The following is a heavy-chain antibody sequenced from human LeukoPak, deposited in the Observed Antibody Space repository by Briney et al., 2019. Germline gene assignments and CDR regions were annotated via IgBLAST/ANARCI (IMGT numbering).Heavy chain of an antibody. CDR1: GGSISSGSYY. CDR3: ARHLRGGSIWFDY. J-gene: IGHJ4*02. CDR2: ISYSGTT. V-gene: IGHV4-39*01. Sequence: SETLSLTCTVSGGSISSGSYYWGWVRQPPGKGLEWIGSISYSGTTYYNLSLKSRVTLSVVTSKNQFSLKLSSVTAADTALSYCARHLRGGSIWFDYWGQGTLVTVSS. D-gene: IGHD6-13*01.